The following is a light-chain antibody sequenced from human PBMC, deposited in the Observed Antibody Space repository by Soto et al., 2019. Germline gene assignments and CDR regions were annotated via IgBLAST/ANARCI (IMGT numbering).Light chain of an antibody. J-gene: IGLJ1*01. Sequence: HSAVTQPSTVSGSIAEATTILSTGTSSDVGANIFVSWHQQHPGKAPKLMIYAVSSRPSGVSYRFSGSKSGNTASLTISGLQAEDEADYYCRSYTIKISFVFGTGTKVTVL. CDR1: SSDVGANIF. CDR3: RSYTIKISFV. CDR2: AVS. V-gene: IGLV2-14*01.